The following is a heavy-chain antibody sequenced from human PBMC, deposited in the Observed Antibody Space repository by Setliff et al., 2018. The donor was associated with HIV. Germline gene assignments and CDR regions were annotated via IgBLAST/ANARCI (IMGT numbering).Heavy chain of an antibody. J-gene: IGHJ4*02. D-gene: IGHD4-17*01. CDR1: GFTFSSYG. CDR2: ISYDGTYK. Sequence: ALRLSCAASGFTFSSYGMHWVRQAPGKGLEWVAVISYDGTYKYYADSVKGRFTISRDDAKKSLYLQMKSLRAEDTAVYYCLTHHGDPDYWGRGTLVTVSS. V-gene: IGHV3-30-3*01. CDR3: LTHHGDPDY.